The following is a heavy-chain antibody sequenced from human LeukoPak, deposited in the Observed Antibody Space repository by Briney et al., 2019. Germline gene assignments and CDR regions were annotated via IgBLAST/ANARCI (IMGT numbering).Heavy chain of an antibody. CDR1: GFTFSSFE. Sequence: GGSLRLSCAASGFTFSSFEMNWVRQAPGKGLEWVSYISSSGRTIYYADSVKGRFTISRDNAKKSLYLQMNSLRAEDTAVYYCARCWGSGIYLFDAFDIWGQGTMVTVSS. V-gene: IGHV3-48*03. CDR3: ARCWGSGIYLFDAFDI. CDR2: ISSSGRTI. D-gene: IGHD1-26*01. J-gene: IGHJ3*02.